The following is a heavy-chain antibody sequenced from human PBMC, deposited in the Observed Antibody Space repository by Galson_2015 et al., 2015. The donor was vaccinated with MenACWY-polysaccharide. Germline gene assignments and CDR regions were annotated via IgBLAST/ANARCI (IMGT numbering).Heavy chain of an antibody. D-gene: IGHD3-22*01. CDR2: VSGSRAVT. CDR1: GVTFNNYA. Sequence: SLRIGCAAAGVTFNNYAMAWVGQGPGKGLEWLSSVSGSRAVTYYAVSGKGRVTVSRDNSRNTLWLQVNSLRAEDTAVYYCANPPDGLYDSDSWFSHGGSDWGQGTLVTVSS. J-gene: IGHJ4*02. CDR3: ANPPDGLYDSDSWFSHGGSD. V-gene: IGHV3-23*01.